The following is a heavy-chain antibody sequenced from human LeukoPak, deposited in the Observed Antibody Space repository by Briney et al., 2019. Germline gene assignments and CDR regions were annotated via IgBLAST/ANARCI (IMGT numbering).Heavy chain of an antibody. V-gene: IGHV3-7*04. D-gene: IGHD1-1*01. Sequence: GGSLRVSSAVSGVTFCKFWMSWVRQAPGRGLEWVANIHLEGNEKYHVESVKGRFTISRDNTKNLLFLQMNDLRVEDTAVYYCARGDDFSGDHWGQGTLVTVSS. CDR3: ARGDDFSGDH. J-gene: IGHJ4*02. CDR1: GVTFCKFW. CDR2: IHLEGNEK.